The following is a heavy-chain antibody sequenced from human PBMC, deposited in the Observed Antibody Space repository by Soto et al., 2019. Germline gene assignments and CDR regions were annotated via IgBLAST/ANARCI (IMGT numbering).Heavy chain of an antibody. CDR3: ASGGAYYDSSGSFDY. Sequence: SETLSLTCTVSGGSVSSGSYYWSWIRQPPGKGLEWIGYIYYSGSTNYNPSLKSRVTISVDTSKNQFSLKLSSVTAADTAVYYCASGGAYYDSSGSFDYWGQGTLVTVSS. D-gene: IGHD3-22*01. J-gene: IGHJ4*02. V-gene: IGHV4-61*01. CDR2: IYYSGST. CDR1: GGSVSSGSYY.